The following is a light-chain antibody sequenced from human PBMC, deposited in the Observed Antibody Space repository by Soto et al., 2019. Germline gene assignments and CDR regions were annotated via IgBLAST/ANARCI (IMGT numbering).Light chain of an antibody. J-gene: IGKJ1*01. CDR1: QSISSS. V-gene: IGKV3-15*01. CDR2: GVS. Sequence: EVGMKQSPATLSVYPGESATLSCRASQSISSSKLAWYQQNPGQAPRLLLFGVSNRATGIPARFSGSGSGTEFSLTISSLQSEDFAVYYCQQYDYWPRTSGQRANVDIK. CDR3: QQYDYWPRT.